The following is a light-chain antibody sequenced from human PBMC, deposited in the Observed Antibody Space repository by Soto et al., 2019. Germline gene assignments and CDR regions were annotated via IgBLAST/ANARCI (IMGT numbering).Light chain of an antibody. Sequence: QSALTQPPSVSGAPGQRVTISCTGSSSNIGAGYDVHWYQHLPGTAPKLLIYGNINRPSGLPGRFSGSKSGTSASLVITGLQAEDEADYYCQSYDSTLSGVVFGGGTKLTVL. CDR2: GNI. V-gene: IGLV1-40*01. CDR3: QSYDSTLSGVV. CDR1: SSNIGAGYD. J-gene: IGLJ3*02.